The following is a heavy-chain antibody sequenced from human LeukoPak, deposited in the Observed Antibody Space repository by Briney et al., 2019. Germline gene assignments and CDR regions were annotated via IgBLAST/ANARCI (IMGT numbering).Heavy chain of an antibody. Sequence: GGSPRLSCAASGFTFTNYAMSWVRQAPGKGLEWLSAVSTDGYTTYYADSVKGRFTISRDNSKNTVYLQMNSLRAEDTAVYYCARSGGDIVVVPAAMGGGYYYYYMDVWGKGTTVTVSS. CDR1: GFTFTNYA. V-gene: IGHV3-23*01. CDR2: VSTDGYTT. CDR3: ARSGGDIVVVPAAMGGGYYYYYMDV. D-gene: IGHD2-2*01. J-gene: IGHJ6*03.